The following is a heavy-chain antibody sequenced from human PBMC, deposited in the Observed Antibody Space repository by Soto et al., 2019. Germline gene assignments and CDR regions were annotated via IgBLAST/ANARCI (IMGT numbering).Heavy chain of an antibody. V-gene: IGHV3-48*02. CDR2: ISSSSTI. D-gene: IGHD1-26*01. J-gene: IGHJ4*02. Sequence: EVQLVESGGGLVQPGGSLRLSCAASGFTFSSYSMNWVRQAPGKGLEWVSYISSSSTIYYADSVKGRFTISRDNAKNSLYLQMNSLRDEDTAVYYCARDLGSYPDYWGQGTLVTVSS. CDR3: ARDLGSYPDY. CDR1: GFTFSSYS.